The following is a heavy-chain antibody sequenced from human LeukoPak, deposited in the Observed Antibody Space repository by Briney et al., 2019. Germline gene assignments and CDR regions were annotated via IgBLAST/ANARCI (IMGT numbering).Heavy chain of an antibody. CDR2: INHGGST. CDR1: GGSFSGYY. CDR3: ARGAPGY. V-gene: IGHV4-34*01. J-gene: IGHJ4*02. Sequence: PSETLSLACAVYGGSFSGYYWSWIRQPPGKGLEWIGEINHGGSTNYNPPLKSRATISIDTSKNQFSLKLTAVSAADTAVYYCARGAPGYWGQGTLVTVSS.